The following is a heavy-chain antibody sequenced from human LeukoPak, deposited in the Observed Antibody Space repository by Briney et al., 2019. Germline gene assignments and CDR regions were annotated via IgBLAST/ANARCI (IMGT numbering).Heavy chain of an antibody. V-gene: IGHV4-38-2*02. CDR1: GYSISSGYY. CDR2: IYYSGST. Sequence: PSETLSLTCTVSGYSISSGYYWGWIRQPPGKGLEWIGSIYYSGSTYYNPSLKSRVTISVDTSKNQFSLKLSSVTAADTAVYYCASVYGAYYYYYMDVWGRGTTVTVSS. J-gene: IGHJ6*03. D-gene: IGHD3-10*02. CDR3: ASVYGAYYYYYMDV.